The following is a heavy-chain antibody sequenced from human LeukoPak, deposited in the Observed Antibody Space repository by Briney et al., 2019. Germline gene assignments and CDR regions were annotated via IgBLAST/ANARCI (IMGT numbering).Heavy chain of an antibody. CDR2: IYHSGST. D-gene: IGHD4-17*01. V-gene: IGHV4-4*02. Sequence: SETLSLTCAVSGGSISSSNWWSWVRQPPGKGLEWIGEIYHSGSTNYNPSLKSRVTISVDKSKNQFSLKLSSVTAADTAVYYCARKPPVSADYGDYGGYVTFFENNWFDPWGQGTLVTVSS. CDR1: GGSISSSNW. J-gene: IGHJ5*02. CDR3: ARKPPVSADYGDYGGYVTFFENNWFDP.